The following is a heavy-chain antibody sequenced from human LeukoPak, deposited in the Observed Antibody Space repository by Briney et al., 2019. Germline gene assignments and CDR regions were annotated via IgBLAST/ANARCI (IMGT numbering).Heavy chain of an antibody. D-gene: IGHD3-10*01. CDR2: ISAYNGNT. CDR1: GYTFTSYG. CDR3: TRDDVRPYGLGSSANDY. Sequence: GASVKVSCKASGYTFTSYGISWVRQAPGQGLEWMGWISAYNGNTNYAQKLQGRVTMTTDTSTSTAYMELRSLRSDDTAVYYCTRDDVRPYGLGSSANDYWGQGTLVTVSS. J-gene: IGHJ4*02. V-gene: IGHV1-18*01.